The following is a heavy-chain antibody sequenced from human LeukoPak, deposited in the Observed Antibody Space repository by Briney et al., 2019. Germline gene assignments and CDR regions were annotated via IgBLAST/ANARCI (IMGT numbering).Heavy chain of an antibody. V-gene: IGHV3-23*01. J-gene: IGHJ6*03. CDR1: GFTFSSYA. CDR2: ISGSGSST. Sequence: GGSLRLSCAASGFTFSSYAMSWVHQAPGKGLEWVSPISGSGSSTYYADSVKGRFTISRDNSKNTVYLQMNSLRAEDTAVYYCARDRTGQQLISRKDYYYMDVWGKGTTVTISS. D-gene: IGHD4-11*01. CDR3: ARDRTGQQLISRKDYYYMDV.